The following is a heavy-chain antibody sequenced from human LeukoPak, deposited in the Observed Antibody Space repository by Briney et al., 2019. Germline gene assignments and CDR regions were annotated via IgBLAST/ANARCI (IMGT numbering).Heavy chain of an antibody. CDR1: GFTFRSYE. CDR2: ISTGDSTI. CDR3: ARGNTYFDY. V-gene: IGHV3-48*03. Sequence: EGSLRLSCAGSGFTFRSYEMNWVRQAPGKGLEWVSYISTGDSTIYYADSVKGRFTISRDNANNSLYLQLNSLRAEDTAVYYCARGNTYFDYWGQGTLVTVSS. J-gene: IGHJ4*02. D-gene: IGHD2-21*01.